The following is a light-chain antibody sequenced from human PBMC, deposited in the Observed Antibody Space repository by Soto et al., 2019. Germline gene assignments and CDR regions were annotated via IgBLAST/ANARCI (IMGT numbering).Light chain of an antibody. CDR2: GAS. CDR3: QQYNDWPPWT. Sequence: DIVMTQSPATLSVSPGERATLSCRASQSIRTNLAWYQQKPGQSPRPLIYGASTRATGIPARFSGSGSGTEFILTISSLQSEDFAVYFCQQYNDWPPWTFGQGTKVEI. V-gene: IGKV3-15*01. CDR1: QSIRTN. J-gene: IGKJ1*01.